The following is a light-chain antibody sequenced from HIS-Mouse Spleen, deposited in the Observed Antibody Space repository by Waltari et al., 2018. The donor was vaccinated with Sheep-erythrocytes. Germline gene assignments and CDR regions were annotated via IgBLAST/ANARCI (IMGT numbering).Light chain of an antibody. Sequence: QSALTQPRSVSGSPGQSVTISCTGTSSDGGGYNYVSWYHQPPGKAPKLMIYDVSTRPSGVPDRFSGSKSGNTASLTISGLQAEDEADYYCCSYAGSYNHVFATGTKVTVL. CDR3: CSYAGSYNHV. CDR1: SSDGGGYNY. V-gene: IGLV2-11*01. CDR2: DVS. J-gene: IGLJ1*01.